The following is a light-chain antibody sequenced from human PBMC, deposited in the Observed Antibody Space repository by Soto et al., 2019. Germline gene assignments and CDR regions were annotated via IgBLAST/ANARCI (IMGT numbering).Light chain of an antibody. J-gene: IGKJ4*01. V-gene: IGKV1-12*01. Sequence: IQMTQSPSSVSASVGDRVTITCRASQGVSTWLAWYQQKPGKAPKLLIFSASSLQSGVSSRFSGSGSGTDFTLTISSLQAEDFATYYCQQADRYPLTFGGGTKVDIK. CDR3: QQADRYPLT. CDR2: SAS. CDR1: QGVSTW.